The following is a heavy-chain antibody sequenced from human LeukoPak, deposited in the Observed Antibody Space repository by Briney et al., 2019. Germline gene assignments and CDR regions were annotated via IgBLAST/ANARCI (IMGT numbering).Heavy chain of an antibody. CDR1: GGSISSYY. D-gene: IGHD2-21*01. Sequence: NPSETLSLTCTVSGGSISSYYWSWIRQPPGKGPEWLGYIYYSGSTNYNPSLKSRVTISVDTSKNQFSLKLSSVTAADTAVYYCARNSVAMHDYCGQGTLVTVSS. V-gene: IGHV4-59*08. CDR3: ARNSVAMHDY. CDR2: IYYSGST. J-gene: IGHJ4*02.